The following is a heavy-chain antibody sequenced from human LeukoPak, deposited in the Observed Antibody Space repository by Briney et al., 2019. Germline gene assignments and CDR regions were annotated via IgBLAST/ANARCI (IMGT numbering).Heavy chain of an antibody. CDR3: AKFIAVAGNDY. CDR1: GFTFSSYG. V-gene: IGHV3-30*18. Sequence: GRSLRLSCAASGFTFSSYGMHWVRQAPGKGLEWVAVISYDGSNKCYADSVKGRFTISRDNSKNTLYLQMNSLRAEDTAVYYCAKFIAVAGNDYWGQGTLVTVSS. D-gene: IGHD6-19*01. CDR2: ISYDGSNK. J-gene: IGHJ4*02.